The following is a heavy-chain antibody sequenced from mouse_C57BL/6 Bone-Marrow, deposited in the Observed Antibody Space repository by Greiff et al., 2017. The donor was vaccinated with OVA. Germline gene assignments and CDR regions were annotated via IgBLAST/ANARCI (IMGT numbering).Heavy chain of an antibody. CDR1: GYTFTSYW. V-gene: IGHV1-50*01. D-gene: IGHD2-5*01. J-gene: IGHJ4*01. Sequence: QVQLQQPGAELVKPGASVKLSCKASGYTFTSYWMQWVKQRPGQGLEWIGEIDPSDSYTNYNQKFKGKATLTVDTSSSTAYMQLSSLTSEDSAVYYCARSSNYEGDYAMDYWGQGTSVTVSS. CDR3: ARSSNYEGDYAMDY. CDR2: IDPSDSYT.